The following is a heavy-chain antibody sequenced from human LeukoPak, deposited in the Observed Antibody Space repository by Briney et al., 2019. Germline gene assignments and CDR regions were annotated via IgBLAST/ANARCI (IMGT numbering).Heavy chain of an antibody. CDR1: GFTFSSYV. CDR3: AKGVEFLGGYYLDY. V-gene: IGHV3-23*01. D-gene: IGHD3-22*01. Sequence: GGSLRLSCAASGFTFSSYVMSWVRRAPGKGLEWVSAISGGGGRTYYADSVKGRFTISRDNSKNTLYLQMNSLRAEDTAVYYCAKGVEFLGGYYLDYWGQGTLVTVSS. J-gene: IGHJ4*02. CDR2: ISGGGGRT.